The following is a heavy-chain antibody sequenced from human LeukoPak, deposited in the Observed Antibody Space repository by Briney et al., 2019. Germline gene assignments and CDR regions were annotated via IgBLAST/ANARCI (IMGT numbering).Heavy chain of an antibody. Sequence: ASVKVSCKASGYTFTSNYIHWVRQAPGQGLEWMGMIYPSGGSTSYAQKFQGRVTMTRDTSTSTVYMELSSLRSEDTAVYYCAREDDYGDYLFDYWGQGTLVTVSS. J-gene: IGHJ4*02. V-gene: IGHV1-46*01. CDR3: AREDDYGDYLFDY. D-gene: IGHD4-17*01. CDR2: IYPSGGST. CDR1: GYTFTSNY.